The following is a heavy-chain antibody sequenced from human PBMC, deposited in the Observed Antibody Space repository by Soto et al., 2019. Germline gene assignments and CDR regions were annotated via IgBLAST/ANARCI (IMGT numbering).Heavy chain of an antibody. J-gene: IGHJ4*02. CDR1: GFTFSSYV. Sequence: AGGSLRLSCSASGFTFSSYVMHWVRQAPGRGLEYLSAISSNGGSTYYADSVKGRFTISRDNSKNTLYLQMNSLRADDTAVYYCVNPLSRSGVTTDVDYWGQGTLVTVSS. V-gene: IGHV3-64D*06. CDR2: ISSNGGST. D-gene: IGHD4-4*01. CDR3: VNPLSRSGVTTDVDY.